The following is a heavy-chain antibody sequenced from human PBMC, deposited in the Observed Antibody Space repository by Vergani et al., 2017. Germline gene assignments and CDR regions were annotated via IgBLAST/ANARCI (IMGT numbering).Heavy chain of an antibody. CDR3: ARENVVIARSFDF. D-gene: IGHD2-21*01. CDR2: ILHSGTT. Sequence: QVQLQESGPGLVNPSQTLSLTCTVSGDSLSSSDHYWSWIRQRSDKGLEWVGHILHSGTTYYKPSLKSRLIMSVGTSKNQFYLKLTSVSAADTAMYYDARENVVIARSFDFLGQGTMVTVSS. J-gene: IGHJ4*02. CDR1: GDSLSSSDHY. V-gene: IGHV4-31*03.